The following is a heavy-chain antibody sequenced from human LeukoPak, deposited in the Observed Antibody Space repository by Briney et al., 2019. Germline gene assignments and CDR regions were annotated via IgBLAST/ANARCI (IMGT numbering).Heavy chain of an antibody. CDR2: IYPGDSDT. V-gene: IGHV5-51*01. Sequence: GESLKISCKGSGYSFTSYWIGWVRQMPGEGLAWMGIIYPGDSDTRYSPSFQAQVTISVDKSDSTAYLQWSSLKASDTAMYYCARMGGYCSGGSCYIFYYMDVWGKGITVTVSS. J-gene: IGHJ6*03. CDR1: GYSFTSYW. D-gene: IGHD2-15*01. CDR3: ARMGGYCSGGSCYIFYYMDV.